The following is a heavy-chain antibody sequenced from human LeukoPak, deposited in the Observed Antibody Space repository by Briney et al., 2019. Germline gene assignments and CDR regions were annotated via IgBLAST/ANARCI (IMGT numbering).Heavy chain of an antibody. D-gene: IGHD1-26*01. CDR1: GFTFSSYW. V-gene: IGHV3-7*01. CDR2: IKQEGSGK. Sequence: GGSLRLSCAASGFTFSSYWMSWVRQAPGKGLEWVANIKQEGSGKNYLGSVKGRFTISRDNAKNSLYLQMNSLRAEDTAVYYCYVGPTDYWGQGTLVTVSS. J-gene: IGHJ4*02. CDR3: YVGPTDY.